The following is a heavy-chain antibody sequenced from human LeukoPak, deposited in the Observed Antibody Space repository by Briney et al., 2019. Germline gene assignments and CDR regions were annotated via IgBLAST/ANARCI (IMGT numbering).Heavy chain of an antibody. CDR3: ARDSTRYSSSSWDYYYMDV. CDR1: GFTFSSYS. CDR2: ISSSSSYI. Sequence: TGGSLRLSCAASGFTFSSYSMNWVRQAPGKGLEWVSSISSSSSYIYYADSVKGRFTISRDNAKNSLYLQMNSLRAEDTAVYYCARDSTRYSSSSWDYYYMDVWGKGTTVTVSS. D-gene: IGHD6-6*01. J-gene: IGHJ6*03. V-gene: IGHV3-21*04.